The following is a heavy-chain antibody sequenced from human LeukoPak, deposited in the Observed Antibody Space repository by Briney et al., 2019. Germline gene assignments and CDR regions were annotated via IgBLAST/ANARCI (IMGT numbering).Heavy chain of an antibody. CDR1: GYTFTGYY. D-gene: IGHD3-22*01. Sequence: VASVKVSCKASGYTFTGYYMHWVRQAPGQGLEWMGWINPNSGGTNYAQKFQGRVTMTRDTSISTAYMELSRLRSDDTAVYYCARSGYYYDSSGYQYYFDYWGQGTLVTVSS. CDR2: INPNSGGT. CDR3: ARSGYYYDSSGYQYYFDY. J-gene: IGHJ4*02. V-gene: IGHV1-2*02.